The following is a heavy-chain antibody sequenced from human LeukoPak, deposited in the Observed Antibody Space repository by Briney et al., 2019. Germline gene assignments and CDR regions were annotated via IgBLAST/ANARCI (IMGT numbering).Heavy chain of an antibody. D-gene: IGHD6-19*01. J-gene: IGHJ4*02. V-gene: IGHV3-7*01. CDR3: ARDRGSSGWYEFDY. Sequence: VGSLRLSCAASGFTSSNYCVSCVRQAPRKGVEWVANIKQEGSEKYYVESVKGRFTISRDNAKKSLYLHMNSLRDEDTAVYYCARDRGSSGWYEFDYWGQGPLVTVSS. CDR2: IKQEGSEK. CDR1: GFTSSNYC.